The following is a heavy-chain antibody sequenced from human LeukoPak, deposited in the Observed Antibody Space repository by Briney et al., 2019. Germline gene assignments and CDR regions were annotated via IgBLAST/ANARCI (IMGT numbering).Heavy chain of an antibody. J-gene: IGHJ5*02. V-gene: IGHV2-5*01. Sequence: SGPTLVNPTQTLTLTCTFSGFSLSTRGVGVAWIRQPPGKALEWLALIYWNDDKYYSPSLKSRLTITKETSKNQVVLTMTNMDTVDTATYYCARRGYSYGYPTWGQGTLVTVSS. CDR1: GFSLSTRGVG. CDR2: IYWNDDK. D-gene: IGHD5-18*01. CDR3: ARRGYSYGYPT.